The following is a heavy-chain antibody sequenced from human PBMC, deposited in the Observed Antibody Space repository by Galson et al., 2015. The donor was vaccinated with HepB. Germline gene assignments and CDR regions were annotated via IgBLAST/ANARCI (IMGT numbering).Heavy chain of an antibody. Sequence: SLRLSCAASGFTFSSYGMHWVRQAPGKGLEWVAVIWYDGSNKYYADSVKGRFTISRDNAKNSLYLQMNSLRADDTAVYYCARCPFRNYYDSGTYFDFWGQGTPVTVSP. CDR2: IWYDGSNK. CDR3: ARCPFRNYYDSGTYFDF. V-gene: IGHV3-33*01. D-gene: IGHD3-10*01. J-gene: IGHJ4*02. CDR1: GFTFSSYG.